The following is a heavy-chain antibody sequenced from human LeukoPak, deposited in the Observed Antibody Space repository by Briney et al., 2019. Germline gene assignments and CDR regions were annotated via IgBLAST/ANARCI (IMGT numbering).Heavy chain of an antibody. CDR2: IKEDGSEK. Sequence: PGGSLRLSCGASGFNFNSYWMSWVRQAPGKGLEWLANIKEDGSEKYYVDSVKGRFTISRGNSKNLVYLQMNNLGAEDTAVYSCAAAPHFYYFDFWGRGTLVTVSS. J-gene: IGHJ4*02. CDR3: AAAPHFYYFDF. CDR1: GFNFNSYW. D-gene: IGHD2/OR15-2a*01. V-gene: IGHV3-7*01.